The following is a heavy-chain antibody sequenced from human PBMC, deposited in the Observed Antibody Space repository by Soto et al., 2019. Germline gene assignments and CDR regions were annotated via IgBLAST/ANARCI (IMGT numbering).Heavy chain of an antibody. CDR2: ISTSGDST. D-gene: IGHD3-22*01. V-gene: IGHV3-23*01. CDR1: GFTFTYYA. CDR3: AKGITNYYDTSAYYGAGY. J-gene: IGHJ4*02. Sequence: GGSLRLSCAASGFTFTYYAMSWVRQPPGKGLEWVSTISTSGDSTYYADSVKGRFTISRDNSQNTLFLQMNSLRAEDTAVYYCAKGITNYYDTSAYYGAGYWGQGTQVTVS.